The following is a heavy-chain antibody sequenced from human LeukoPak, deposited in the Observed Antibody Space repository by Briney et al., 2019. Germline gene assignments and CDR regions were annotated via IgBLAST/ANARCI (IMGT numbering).Heavy chain of an antibody. CDR3: ARDLSLAVPVQGY. D-gene: IGHD6-19*01. CDR1: GYTFTGYY. J-gene: IGHJ4*02. CDR2: INPNSGGT. Sequence: ASVTLSCKASGYTFTGYYMQWVRQAPGQGLEWMGWINPNSGGTNYAQKFQGRVTMTGDTSISTAYMELSRLRSDDTAVYYCARDLSLAVPVQGYWGQGTLVTVSS. V-gene: IGHV1-2*02.